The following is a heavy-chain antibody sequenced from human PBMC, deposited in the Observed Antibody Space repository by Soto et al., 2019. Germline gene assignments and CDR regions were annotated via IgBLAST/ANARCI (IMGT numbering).Heavy chain of an antibody. J-gene: IGHJ4*02. CDR2: INAGNGNT. V-gene: IGHV1-3*01. CDR3: ARNIMVVTSQDY. D-gene: IGHD2-21*02. CDR1: GYTFTSYA. Sequence: ASVKVSCKASGYTFTSYAMHWVRQAPGQRLEWMGWINAGNGNTKYSQKFQGRVTITRDTSASTAYMELSSLRSEDTAVYYCARNIMVVTSQDYWGQGTLITVSS.